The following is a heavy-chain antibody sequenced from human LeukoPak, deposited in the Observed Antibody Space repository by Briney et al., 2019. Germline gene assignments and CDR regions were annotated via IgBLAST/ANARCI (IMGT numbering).Heavy chain of an antibody. CDR1: GFAFDDHT. D-gene: IGHD6-13*01. V-gene: IGHV3-43*01. J-gene: IGHJ4*02. CDR3: AEARSSSWSYLES. CDR2: ISWEGSTT. Sequence: GGSLRLSCATSGFAFDDHTMHWVRQLPGKGLEWVSLISWEGSTTYYADSVKDRFTISRDTNKNSLFLQMNSLRPEDSALYYCAEARSSSWSYLESWGQGTLVTVSS.